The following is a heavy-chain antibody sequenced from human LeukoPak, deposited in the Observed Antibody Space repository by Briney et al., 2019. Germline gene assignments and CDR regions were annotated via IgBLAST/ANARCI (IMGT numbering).Heavy chain of an antibody. CDR3: ARGSYSSWFDP. CDR1: GGSISSYY. Sequence: SETLSLTCTVSGGSISSYYWSWIRQPPGKGLEWIGYIYYSGSTNYNPSLKSRVTISVGTSKNQFSLKLSSVTAADTAVYYCARGSYSSWFDPWGQGTLVTVSS. CDR2: IYYSGST. V-gene: IGHV4-59*01. D-gene: IGHD6-13*01. J-gene: IGHJ5*02.